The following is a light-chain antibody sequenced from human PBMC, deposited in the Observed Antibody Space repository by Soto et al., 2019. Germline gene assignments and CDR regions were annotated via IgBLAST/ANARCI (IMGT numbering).Light chain of an antibody. CDR2: SVS. V-gene: IGLV2-14*01. Sequence: ALTQPASVSGSPGQSITISCSGTSSDIGAYDHVAWFQQFPGKTPKLIIYSVSNRPSGVSYRFSGSKSGNTASLTISGLQAEDEADYYCISYTVSRSYVFGTGTKLTVL. CDR3: ISYTVSRSYV. J-gene: IGLJ1*01. CDR1: SSDIGAYDH.